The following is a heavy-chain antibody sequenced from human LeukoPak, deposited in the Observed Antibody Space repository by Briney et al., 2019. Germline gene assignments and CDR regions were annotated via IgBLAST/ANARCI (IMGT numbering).Heavy chain of an antibody. CDR2: IYYSGST. V-gene: IGHV4-30-4*07. J-gene: IGHJ4*02. D-gene: IGHD3-22*01. CDR3: ARGTTYYYDS. CDR1: GGSISSGGYS. Sequence: SQTLSLTCAVSGGSISSGGYSWSWIRQPPGKGLEWIGYIYYSGSTYYNPSLKSRVTISIDTSKNQFSLKLSSVTAADTAVYYCARGTTYYYDSWGQGTLVTVPS.